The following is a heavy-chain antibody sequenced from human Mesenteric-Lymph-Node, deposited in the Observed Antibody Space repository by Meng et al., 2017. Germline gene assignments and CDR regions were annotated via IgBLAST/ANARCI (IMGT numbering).Heavy chain of an antibody. CDR3: ARVGAYCGGDCYHPR. D-gene: IGHD2-21*02. J-gene: IGHJ4*02. V-gene: IGHV4-4*02. Sequence: QVPEAGPGLVKPSGTLSLTCAVSGGSLSSRNWWSWVRQPPGKGLEWIGEIYHSGSTNYNPSLKSRVTISVDESKNQFSLRLSSVTAADTAVYYCARVGAYCGGDCYHPRWGQGTLVTVSS. CDR1: GGSLSSRNW. CDR2: IYHSGST.